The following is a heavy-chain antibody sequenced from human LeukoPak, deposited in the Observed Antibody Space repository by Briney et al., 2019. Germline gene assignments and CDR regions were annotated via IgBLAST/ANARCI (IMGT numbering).Heavy chain of an antibody. CDR3: VKGGSSSHNWFDP. J-gene: IGHJ5*02. D-gene: IGHD6-13*01. V-gene: IGHV3-30*02. CDR1: GFTFRDFG. Sequence: GGSLRLSCAASGFTFRDFGMHWARQAPGKGLEWVAFIRNDGSKDYCPDSVKGRFTISRDNSRSTLDLQMHSLRIEDTAVYYCVKGGSSSHNWFDPWGQGILVTVSS. CDR2: IRNDGSKD.